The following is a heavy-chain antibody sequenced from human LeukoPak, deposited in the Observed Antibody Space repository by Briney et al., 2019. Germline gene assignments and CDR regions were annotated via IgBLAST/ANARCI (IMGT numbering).Heavy chain of an antibody. V-gene: IGHV1-18*01. CDR2: ISAYNGNT. Sequence: ASVKVSCKASGYTFTSYGISWVRQAPGQGLEWMGWISAYNGNTNYAQKLQGRVTITADKSTSTAYMELSSLRSEDTAVYYCARDYLEYGDYGHGTWGQGTLVTVSS. CDR1: GYTFTSYG. D-gene: IGHD4-17*01. J-gene: IGHJ5*02. CDR3: ARDYLEYGDYGHGT.